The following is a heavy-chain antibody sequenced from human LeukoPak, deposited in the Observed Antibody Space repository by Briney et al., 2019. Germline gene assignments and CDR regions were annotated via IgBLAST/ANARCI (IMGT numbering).Heavy chain of an antibody. J-gene: IGHJ4*02. D-gene: IGHD3-22*01. CDR1: GGTFSSYA. V-gene: IGHV1-69*05. Sequence: ASVKVSCKAFGGTFSSYAISWVRQAPGQGPEWMGGIIPIFGTANYAQKFQGRVTITTDESTSTAYMELSSLRSEDTAVYYCARASTMIAPSIDFWGQGTLVTVSS. CDR2: IIPIFGTA. CDR3: ARASTMIAPSIDF.